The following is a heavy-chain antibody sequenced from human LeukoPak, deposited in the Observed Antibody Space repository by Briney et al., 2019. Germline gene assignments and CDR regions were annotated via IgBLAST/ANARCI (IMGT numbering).Heavy chain of an antibody. CDR2: VYYSGST. CDR1: GGSIISYY. D-gene: IGHD6-19*01. J-gene: IGHJ4*02. CDR3: ARDYSGWYYFEY. Sequence: TSETLSLTCSVSGGSIISYYWSCIPQPPGKGLEGIGYVYYSGSTNYNPSLKSLVTISVETSKNQFSLNLSSVTAADKAVYYCARDYSGWYYFEYWGQGTQVTVSS. V-gene: IGHV4-59*01.